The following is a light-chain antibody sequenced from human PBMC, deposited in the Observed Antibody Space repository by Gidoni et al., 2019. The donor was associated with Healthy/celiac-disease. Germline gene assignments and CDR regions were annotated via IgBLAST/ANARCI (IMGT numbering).Light chain of an antibody. J-gene: IGKJ2*04. CDR1: QDISNY. CDR3: QQYDNLPPCS. V-gene: IGKV1-33*01. Sequence: DIQMTQSPSSLSASVGDRVTITCQASQDISNYLNWYQQKPGEAPKLLIYDASNLETGVPSRFSGSGSGTDFTFTISSLQPEDIATYYCQQYDNLPPCSFGQGTKLEIK. CDR2: DAS.